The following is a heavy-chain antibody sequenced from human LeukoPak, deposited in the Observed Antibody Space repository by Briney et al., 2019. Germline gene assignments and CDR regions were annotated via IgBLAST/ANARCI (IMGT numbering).Heavy chain of an antibody. CDR1: GYSFTSYW. Sequence: GESLKISCKGSGYSFTSYWIGWVRQMPGKGLEWMGIIYPGDSDTRYGPSFQGQVTISADKSISTAYLQWSSLKASDTAMYYCARYGRGYCSSTSCYKYYYYGMDVWGQGTTVTVSS. CDR3: ARYGRGYCSSTSCYKYYYYGMDV. J-gene: IGHJ6*02. D-gene: IGHD2-2*02. CDR2: IYPGDSDT. V-gene: IGHV5-51*01.